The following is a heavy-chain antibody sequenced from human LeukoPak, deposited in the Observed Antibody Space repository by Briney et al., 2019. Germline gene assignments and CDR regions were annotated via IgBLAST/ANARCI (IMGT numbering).Heavy chain of an antibody. CDR3: ARGGYYYDSSGYSHLPDY. CDR1: GYTFTSYD. Sequence: ASVKVSCKASGYTFTSYDINWVRQATGQGLEWMGWMNPNSGNTGYVQKFQGRVTMTRNTSISTAYMELSSLRSEDTAVYYCARGGYYYDSSGYSHLPDYWGQGTLVTVSA. D-gene: IGHD3-22*01. V-gene: IGHV1-8*01. J-gene: IGHJ4*02. CDR2: MNPNSGNT.